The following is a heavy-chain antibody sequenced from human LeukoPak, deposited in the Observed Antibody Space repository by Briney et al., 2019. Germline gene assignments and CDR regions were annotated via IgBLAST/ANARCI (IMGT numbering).Heavy chain of an antibody. Sequence: GASVKVSCKASGYTFTSYAMHWVRQAPGQRLEWMGWINAGNGNTKYSQKFQGRVTITRDTSASTAYMELSSLRSEDTAVHYCAGGAPTGYYYYYGMDVWGKGTTVTVSS. CDR1: GYTFTSYA. J-gene: IGHJ6*04. CDR2: INAGNGNT. V-gene: IGHV1-3*01. CDR3: AGGAPTGYYYYYGMDV. D-gene: IGHD3-9*01.